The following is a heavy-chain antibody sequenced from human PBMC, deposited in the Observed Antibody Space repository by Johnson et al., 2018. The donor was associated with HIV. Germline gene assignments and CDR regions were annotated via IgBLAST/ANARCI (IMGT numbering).Heavy chain of an antibody. CDR1: GLTFSHYP. J-gene: IGHJ3*02. V-gene: IGHV3-20*04. D-gene: IGHD3-3*01. Sequence: VQLVESGGGVVQPGTSLRLSCAASGLTFSHYPMHWVRQAPGKGLEWVSGINWNGGSTGYADSVKGRFTISRDNAKNSLYLQMNSLRAEDTALYYCARLSGYYVYDAFDIWGQGTMVTVSS. CDR3: ARLSGYYVYDAFDI. CDR2: INWNGGST.